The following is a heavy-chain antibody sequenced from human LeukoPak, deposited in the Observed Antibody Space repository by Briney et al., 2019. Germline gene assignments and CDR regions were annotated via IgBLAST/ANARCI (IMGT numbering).Heavy chain of an antibody. J-gene: IGHJ4*02. D-gene: IGHD3-22*01. CDR3: ARAITMIVVD. CDR2: IYYSGST. V-gene: IGHV4-59*01. CDR1: GGSISSYY. Sequence: SETLSLTYTVSGGSISSYYWSWIRQPPGKGLEWIGNIYYSGSTNYNPSLKSRVTISVDTSKNQFSLKLSSVTAADTAVYYCARAITMIVVDWGQGTLVTVSS.